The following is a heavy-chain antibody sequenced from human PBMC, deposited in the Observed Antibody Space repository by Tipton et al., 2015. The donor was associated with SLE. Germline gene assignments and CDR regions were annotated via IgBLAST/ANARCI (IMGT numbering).Heavy chain of an antibody. V-gene: IGHV4-34*01. Sequence: TLSLTCAVYGGSFSGYYWSWIRQPPGKGLEWIGEINHSGSTYYTPSLKSRVTTSVDTSKNHFSLSLYSVTVEDTAVYYCARQGTGFGSGRDDYWGQGILVTVSS. J-gene: IGHJ4*02. CDR2: INHSGST. CDR3: ARQGTGFGSGRDDY. CDR1: GGSFSGYY. D-gene: IGHD1-14*01.